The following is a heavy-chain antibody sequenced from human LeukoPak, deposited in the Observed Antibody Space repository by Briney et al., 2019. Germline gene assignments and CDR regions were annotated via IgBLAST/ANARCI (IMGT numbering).Heavy chain of an antibody. D-gene: IGHD3-10*01. Sequence: PGGSLKLSCAASGFTFSSYSMNWVRQAPGKGLEWVSSISSSSSYIYYADSVKGRFTISRDNAKNSLYLQMNSLRAEDTAVYYCARDRVAEAVSHWYFDLWGRGTLVTVSS. V-gene: IGHV3-21*01. CDR3: ARDRVAEAVSHWYFDL. CDR1: GFTFSSYS. CDR2: ISSSSSYI. J-gene: IGHJ2*01.